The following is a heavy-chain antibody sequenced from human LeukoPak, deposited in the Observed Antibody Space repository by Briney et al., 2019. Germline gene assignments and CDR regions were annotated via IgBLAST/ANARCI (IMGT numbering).Heavy chain of an antibody. J-gene: IGHJ2*01. D-gene: IGHD6-19*01. V-gene: IGHV7-4-1*02. Sequence: ASVKVSCKASGYTFTSYAMNWVRQAPGQGLEWMGWINTNTGNPTYAQGFTGRFVFSLDTSVSTAYLQISSLKAGDTAVYYCARDRLGQWLGDWYFDLWGRGTLVTVSS. CDR3: ARDRLGQWLGDWYFDL. CDR2: INTNTGNP. CDR1: GYTFTSYA.